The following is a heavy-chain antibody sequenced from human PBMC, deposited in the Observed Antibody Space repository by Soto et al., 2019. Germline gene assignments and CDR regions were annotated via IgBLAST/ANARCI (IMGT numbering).Heavy chain of an antibody. D-gene: IGHD6-19*01. J-gene: IGHJ4*02. Sequence: EVQLVESGGGLVQPGGSLRLSCAASGFTVSSNYMSWVRQAPGKGLEWGSVIYSGGSTYYADSVKGRFTISRHNSKNTLSRQMNSLRAEDTAVYDCARGDSSGWYWRSFDYGGQGTQVTVSS. CDR1: GFTVSSNY. V-gene: IGHV3-53*04. CDR3: ARGDSSGWYWRSFDY. CDR2: IYSGGST.